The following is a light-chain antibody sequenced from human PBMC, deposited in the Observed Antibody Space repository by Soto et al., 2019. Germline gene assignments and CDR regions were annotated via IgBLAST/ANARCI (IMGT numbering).Light chain of an antibody. CDR3: SSYTSSSTLWV. J-gene: IGLJ3*02. V-gene: IGLV2-14*01. Sequence: QSALTQPASVSWSPGQSITIAFTGTSSDVGAYNHVSWYRQHPGEAPKLMIYEVNNRPSGVSNRFSGSKSGNTASLTISGLQADDEADYYCSSYTSSSTLWVFGGGTKLTVL. CDR2: EVN. CDR1: SSDVGAYNH.